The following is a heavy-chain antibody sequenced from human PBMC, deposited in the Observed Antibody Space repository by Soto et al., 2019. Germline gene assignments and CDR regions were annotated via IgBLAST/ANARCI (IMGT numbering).Heavy chain of an antibody. CDR2: IGGSGRTI. Sequence: EVQLLESGGGLVQPGGSLRLSCAASAFTFNNYAMSWVRQAPGKGLEWVSGIGGSGRTIYYADSVKGRFTISRDNSSNTLFLQMNSRRAEDPAVYYWAKSRSAVSSGAFYDYCGQGALVGVCS. J-gene: IGHJ4*02. CDR3: AKSRSAVSSGAFYDY. CDR1: AFTFNNYA. D-gene: IGHD3-22*01. V-gene: IGHV3-23*01.